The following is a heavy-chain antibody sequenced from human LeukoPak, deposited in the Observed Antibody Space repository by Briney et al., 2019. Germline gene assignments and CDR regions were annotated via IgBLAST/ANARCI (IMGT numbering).Heavy chain of an antibody. V-gene: IGHV3-30*02. CDR1: GFAFSSYG. D-gene: IGHD3-22*01. Sequence: GGCLRLSWAAAGFAFSSYGMHWVRQAPGKGLEWVAYIHYDSTTEDYADSVKGRFTISGDNSKNTLYLQMNSLRAEDTAVYYCAKDLVDGYYYGSSGYFDYWGQGTLVTVSS. J-gene: IGHJ4*02. CDR2: IHYDSTTE. CDR3: AKDLVDGYYYGSSGYFDY.